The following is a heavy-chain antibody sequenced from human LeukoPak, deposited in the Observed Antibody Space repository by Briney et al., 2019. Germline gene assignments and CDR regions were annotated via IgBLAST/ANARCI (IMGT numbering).Heavy chain of an antibody. CDR2: IYTSGST. CDR1: GGSISSGSYY. V-gene: IGHV4-61*02. CDR3: ARRARDGGWGPYYYYYYMDL. J-gene: IGHJ6*03. D-gene: IGHD3-16*01. Sequence: PSQTLSLTCSVSGGSISSGSYYGSWIRQPAGKGLEWIVRIYTSGSTNYNPSLKSRVTISVDTSKNQFSLKLSSVTAADTAVYYCARRARDGGWGPYYYYYYMDLWGKGTTVTVSS.